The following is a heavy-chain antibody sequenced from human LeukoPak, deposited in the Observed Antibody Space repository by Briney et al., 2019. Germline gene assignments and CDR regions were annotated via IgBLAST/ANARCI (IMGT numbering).Heavy chain of an antibody. CDR3: AREKPTTTGGAFDI. Sequence: SVKVSCKASGGTFSSYAISWVRQAPGQGLEWMGGIIPIFGTANYAQKFQGRVTITTDESTSTAYMELSSLRSEDTAVYYCAREKPTTTGGAFDIWGQGTMVTVSS. V-gene: IGHV1-69*05. CDR2: IIPIFGTA. CDR1: GGTFSSYA. J-gene: IGHJ3*02. D-gene: IGHD1-1*01.